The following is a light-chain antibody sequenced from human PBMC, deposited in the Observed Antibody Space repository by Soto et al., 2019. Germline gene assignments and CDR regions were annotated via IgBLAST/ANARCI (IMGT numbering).Light chain of an antibody. V-gene: IGLV1-44*01. J-gene: IGLJ1*01. CDR1: SSNIGTNT. CDR2: SHN. Sequence: QSVLTQPPSASGTPGQRVTISCSGSSSNIGTNTANWYQQLPGTAPKLLIYSHNYRPSGVPDRFSASKSGTSASLAISGLHSEDEADYYCAAWDDSLSGYVFGTGTKVTVL. CDR3: AAWDDSLSGYV.